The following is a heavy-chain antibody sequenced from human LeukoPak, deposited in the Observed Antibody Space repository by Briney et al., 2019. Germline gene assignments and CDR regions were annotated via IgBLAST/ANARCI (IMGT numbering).Heavy chain of an antibody. D-gene: IGHD3-22*01. J-gene: IGHJ4*02. CDR3: ARGSNPYDSSGYYFDY. CDR2: ISAYNGNT. V-gene: IGHV1-18*01. CDR1: GYTFTSYG. Sequence: ASVKVSCKASGYTFTSYGISWVRQAPGQGLEWMGWISAYNGNTNYAQKLQGRVTMTRNTSISTAYMELSSLRSKDTAVYYCARGSNPYDSSGYYFDYWGQGTLVTVSS.